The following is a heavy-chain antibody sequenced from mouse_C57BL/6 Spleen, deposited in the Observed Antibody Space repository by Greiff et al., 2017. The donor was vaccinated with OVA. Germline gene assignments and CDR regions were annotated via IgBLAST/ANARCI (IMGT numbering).Heavy chain of an antibody. D-gene: IGHD2-10*02. CDR3: ARDGYGNSGYFDV. CDR2: INYDGSST. J-gene: IGHJ1*03. V-gene: IGHV5-16*01. CDR1: GFTFSDYY. Sequence: EVKLMESEGGLVQPGSSMKLSCTASGFTFSDYYMAWVRQVPEKGLEWVANINYDGSSTYYLDSLKSRFIISSDNAKNILYLQMSSLKSEDTATYYCARDGYGNSGYFDVWGTGTTVTVSS.